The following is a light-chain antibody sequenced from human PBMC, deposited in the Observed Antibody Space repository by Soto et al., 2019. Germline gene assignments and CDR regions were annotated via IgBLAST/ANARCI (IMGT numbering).Light chain of an antibody. CDR2: EVS. V-gene: IGLV2-14*01. Sequence: QSVLTQPASVSGSPGQSITISCTGTSSDVGGYNYVSWYQQHPRKAPKLMIYEVSNRPSGVSNRFSGSKSGNTASLTISGLQAEDEADYYCSSYTSSSTPCVFGTGTKLTVL. CDR3: SSYTSSSTPCV. CDR1: SSDVGGYNY. J-gene: IGLJ1*01.